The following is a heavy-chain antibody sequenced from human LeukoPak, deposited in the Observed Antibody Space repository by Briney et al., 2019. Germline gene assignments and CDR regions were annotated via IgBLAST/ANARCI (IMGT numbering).Heavy chain of an antibody. Sequence: PSQTLSLTCIVSGGSISSGGYYWSWIRQHPGKGLEWIGYSYYSGSTYYNPSLRSRVTISIDTSKNQFSLRLSSVTAADTAVYYCARDQYSYGYDAFDIWGQGTVVTVSS. V-gene: IGHV4-31*03. D-gene: IGHD5-18*01. CDR3: ARDQYSYGYDAFDI. J-gene: IGHJ3*02. CDR2: SYYSGST. CDR1: GGSISSGGYY.